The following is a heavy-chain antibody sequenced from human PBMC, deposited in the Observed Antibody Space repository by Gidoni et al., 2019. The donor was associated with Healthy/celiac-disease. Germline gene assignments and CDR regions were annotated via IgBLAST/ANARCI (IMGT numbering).Heavy chain of an antibody. CDR3: ARATYDVWSGYYFDY. CDR2: IYYSGST. Sequence: QLQLQESGPGLVKPSETLSPTCTVSGGSISSSVYYWGWIRQPPGKGLEWIGSIYYSGSTSYNPSLKSRVTISVDTSKNQFSRKLSAVTAADTAVYYCARATYDVWSGYYFDYWGQGTLVTVSS. V-gene: IGHV4-39*01. D-gene: IGHD3-3*01. CDR1: GGSISSSVYY. J-gene: IGHJ4*02.